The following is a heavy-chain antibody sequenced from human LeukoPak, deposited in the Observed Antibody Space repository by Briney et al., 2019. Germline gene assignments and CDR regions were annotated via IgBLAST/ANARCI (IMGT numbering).Heavy chain of an antibody. D-gene: IGHD4-11*01. CDR2: FDPEGGET. Sequence: ASVKVSCKVSGYTLTELSMHWVRQAPGKGLEWMGGFDPEGGETIYAQKFQGRVTMTEDTSTDTAYMELSSRRSEDTAVYYCATRLTTVTITGYFQHWGQGTLVTVSS. J-gene: IGHJ1*01. V-gene: IGHV1-24*01. CDR3: ATRLTTVTITGYFQH. CDR1: GYTLTELS.